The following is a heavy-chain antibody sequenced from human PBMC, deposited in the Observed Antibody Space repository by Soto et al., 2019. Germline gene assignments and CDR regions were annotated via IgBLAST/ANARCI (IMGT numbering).Heavy chain of an antibody. J-gene: IGHJ4*02. D-gene: IGHD3-3*01. CDR2: IIPIFGTA. CDR3: ARLYDFWSGYYSTTSYFDY. CDR1: GGTFSSYA. V-gene: IGHV1-69*13. Sequence: ASVKVSCKASGGTFSSYAISWVRQAPGQGLEWMGGIIPIFGTANYAQKFQGRVTITADESTSTAYMELSSLRSEDTAVYYCARLYDFWSGYYSTTSYFDYWGQGTLVTVSS.